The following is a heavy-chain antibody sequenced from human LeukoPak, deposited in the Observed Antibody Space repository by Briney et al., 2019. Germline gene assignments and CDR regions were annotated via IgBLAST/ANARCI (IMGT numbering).Heavy chain of an antibody. V-gene: IGHV1-46*01. CDR3: ARELSTDGSGSYYRPGYYYYGMDV. D-gene: IGHD3-10*01. CDR2: INPSGGST. J-gene: IGHJ6*02. CDR1: GYTFTSYY. Sequence: ASVKVSCKASGYTFTSYYMHWVRQAPGQGLEWMGIINPSGGSTSYAQKFQGRVTMTRDTSISTAYMELSRLRSDDTAVYYCARELSTDGSGSYYRPGYYYYGMDVWGQGTTVTVSS.